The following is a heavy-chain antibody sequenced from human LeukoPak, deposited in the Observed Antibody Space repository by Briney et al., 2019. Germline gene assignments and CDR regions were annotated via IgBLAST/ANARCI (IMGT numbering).Heavy chain of an antibody. J-gene: IGHJ4*02. CDR2: IYWNDDK. CDR1: GYSLSTSGGG. D-gene: IGHD5-24*01. V-gene: IGHV2-5*01. Sequence: SGPTLVKPTQTLTLTCTFSGYSLSTSGGGVGWILQPLGNALEWLALIYWNDDKRYSPSLKSRLTITKDTSKNQVVLTMTNMDPVDTATYYCAHRLRSPTVEMATAVLFDYWGQGTLVTVSS. CDR3: AHRLRSPTVEMATAVLFDY.